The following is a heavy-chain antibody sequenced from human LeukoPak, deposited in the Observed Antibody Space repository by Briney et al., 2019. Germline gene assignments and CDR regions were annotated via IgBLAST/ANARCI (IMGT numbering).Heavy chain of an antibody. CDR3: ATSCSSTSCYG. J-gene: IGHJ4*02. V-gene: IGHV1-18*01. CDR1: GYTFTSYG. CDR2: ISAYNGNT. Sequence: ASVKVSCKASGYTFTSYGISWVRQAPGQRLEWMGWISAYNGNTNYAQKLQGRVTMTTDTSTSTAYMELRSLRSDDTAVYYCATSCSSTSCYGWGQGTLVTVSS. D-gene: IGHD2-2*01.